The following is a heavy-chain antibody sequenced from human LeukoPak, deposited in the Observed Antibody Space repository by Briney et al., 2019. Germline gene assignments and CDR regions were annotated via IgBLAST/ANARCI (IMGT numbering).Heavy chain of an antibody. CDR3: ARAQRVRGVIITHYYYMDV. J-gene: IGHJ6*03. D-gene: IGHD3-10*01. Sequence: ASVKVSCKAFGYTFTGNNIYWVRQAPGQGLEWMGWINPNGGPIYAQKFQGRVTMTRDTSISTAYMELSRLRSDDTAVYYCARAQRVRGVIITHYYYMDVWGKGTTVTISS. CDR2: INPNGGP. V-gene: IGHV1-2*02. CDR1: GYTFTGNN.